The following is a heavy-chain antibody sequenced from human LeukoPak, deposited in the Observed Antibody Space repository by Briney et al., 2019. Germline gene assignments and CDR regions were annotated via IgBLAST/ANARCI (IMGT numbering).Heavy chain of an antibody. CDR1: GGSISSGGYS. J-gene: IGHJ3*02. V-gene: IGHV4-30-2*01. CDR3: ARYIVVVPAAPRSGAFDI. D-gene: IGHD2-2*01. CDR2: VYHSGST. Sequence: SQTLSLTCAVSGGSISSGGYSWSWIRQPPGKGLEWIGYVYHSGSTYYNPSLKSRVTISVDRSKNQFSLKLSSVTAADTAVYYCARYIVVVPAAPRSGAFDIWGQGTMVTVSS.